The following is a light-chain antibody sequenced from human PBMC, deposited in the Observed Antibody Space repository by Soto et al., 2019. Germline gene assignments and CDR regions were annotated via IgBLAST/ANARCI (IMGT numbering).Light chain of an antibody. V-gene: IGKV3-20*01. Sequence: EIVLTQSPGTLSLSPGETATLSCRASQTISISYLAWYQQRPGQAPRLLIYSASDRATGIPGRFSGAGSGTDFTLTINRLEPEDFAVYYCQQYDSSPPFALTFGGGTKVEIK. J-gene: IGKJ4*01. CDR3: QQYDSSPPFALT. CDR1: QTISISY. CDR2: SAS.